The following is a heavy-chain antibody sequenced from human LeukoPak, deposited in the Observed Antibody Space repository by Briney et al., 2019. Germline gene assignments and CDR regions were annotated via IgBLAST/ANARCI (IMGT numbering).Heavy chain of an antibody. CDR2: IYYSGST. CDR1: GGSISSHY. V-gene: IGHV4-59*11. J-gene: IGHJ5*02. CDR3: ARGWKYQLLMWFDP. D-gene: IGHD2-2*01. Sequence: SETLSLTCTVSGGSISSHYWSWLRQPPGKGLEWLGYIYYSGSTNYNPSLKSRVTISVDTSKNQFSLKLSSVTAADTAVYYCARGWKYQLLMWFDPWGQGTLVTVSS.